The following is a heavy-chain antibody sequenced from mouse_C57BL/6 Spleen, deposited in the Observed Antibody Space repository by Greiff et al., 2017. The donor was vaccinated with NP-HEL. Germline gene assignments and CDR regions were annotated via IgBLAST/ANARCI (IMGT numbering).Heavy chain of an antibody. CDR2: ISSGGSYT. D-gene: IGHD1-1*01. V-gene: IGHV5-6*02. Sequence: EVKLVESGGDLVKPGGSLKLSCAASGFTFSSYGMSWVRQTPDKRLEWVATISSGGSYTYYPDSVQGRFTIARDNAKNTLYLQMISLKSEDTAMYYCARRGLRGLDVWGTGTTVTVSS. CDR1: GFTFSSYG. CDR3: ARRGLRGLDV. J-gene: IGHJ1*03.